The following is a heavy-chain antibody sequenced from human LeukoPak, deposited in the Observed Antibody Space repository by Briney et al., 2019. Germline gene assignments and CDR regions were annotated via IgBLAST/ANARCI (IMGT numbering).Heavy chain of an antibody. D-gene: IGHD6-19*01. CDR3: ARGGVVARIFDF. CDR2: IHYSGST. V-gene: IGHV4-59*01. Sequence: KSSETLSLTCTVSGGSISSYYWSWIRQPPGKGLEWIGYIHYSGSTNYNPSLKSRVSVSVDTSKNQFSLKLSSVTATGTAVYYCARGGVVARIFDFWGPGSLVTVSS. CDR1: GGSISSYY. J-gene: IGHJ4*02.